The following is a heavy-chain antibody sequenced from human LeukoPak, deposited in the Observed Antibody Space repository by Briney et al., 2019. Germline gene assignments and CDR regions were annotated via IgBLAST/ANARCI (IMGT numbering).Heavy chain of an antibody. Sequence: SVKVSCKASGGTFSSYAISWVRQAPRQGLEWMGRIIPILGIANYAQKFQGRVTITADKSTSTAYMELSSLRSEDTAVYYCARSKIAAAGTIPDYWGQGTLVTVSS. V-gene: IGHV1-69*04. CDR1: GGTFSSYA. CDR3: ARSKIAAAGTIPDY. CDR2: IIPILGIA. J-gene: IGHJ4*02. D-gene: IGHD6-13*01.